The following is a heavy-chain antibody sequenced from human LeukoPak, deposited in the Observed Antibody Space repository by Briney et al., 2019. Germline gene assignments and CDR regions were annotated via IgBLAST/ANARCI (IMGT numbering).Heavy chain of an antibody. D-gene: IGHD3-10*02. V-gene: IGHV4-30-2*01. CDR2: IYHSGST. Sequence: TSQTLSLTCTVSGGSISSGGYYWSWIRQPPGKGLEWIGYIYHSGSTYYNPSLKSRVTISVDTSKNQFSLKLSSVTAADTAVYYCARVVLRNWFDPWGQGTLVTVSS. CDR1: GGSISSGGYY. CDR3: ARVVLRNWFDP. J-gene: IGHJ5*02.